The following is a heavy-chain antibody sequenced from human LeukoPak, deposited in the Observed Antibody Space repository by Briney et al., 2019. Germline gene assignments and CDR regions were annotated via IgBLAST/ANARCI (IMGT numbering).Heavy chain of an antibody. Sequence: GGSLRLSCAASGFTFGSYGMHWVRQAPGKGLEWVAVIWYDGSNKYYADSVKGRFTISRDNSKNTLYLQMNSLRAEDTAVYYCAKVGSGWTLGFDPWGQGTLVTVSS. J-gene: IGHJ5*02. CDR3: AKVGSGWTLGFDP. V-gene: IGHV3-33*06. CDR2: IWYDGSNK. CDR1: GFTFGSYG. D-gene: IGHD6-19*01.